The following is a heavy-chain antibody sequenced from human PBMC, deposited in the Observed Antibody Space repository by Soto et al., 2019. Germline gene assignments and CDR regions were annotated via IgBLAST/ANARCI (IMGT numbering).Heavy chain of an antibody. V-gene: IGHV3-23*01. CDR3: AKIGSGGYYKGARGMDV. Sequence: EVQLLESGGGLVQPGGSLRLSCAASGFTFSSYAMSWVRQAPGKGLEWVSAISGSGGSTYYADSVKGRFTISRDNYKNTLYLQMNSPRAEDTAVYYWAKIGSGGYYKGARGMDVWGQGTTVTVSS. CDR1: GFTFSSYA. J-gene: IGHJ6*02. D-gene: IGHD3-10*01. CDR2: ISGSGGST.